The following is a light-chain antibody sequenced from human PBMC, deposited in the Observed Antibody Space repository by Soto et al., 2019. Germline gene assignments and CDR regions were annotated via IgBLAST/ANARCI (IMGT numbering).Light chain of an antibody. CDR1: QSVGSY. J-gene: IGKJ5*01. V-gene: IGKV3-11*01. CDR3: QQRSNWTTIT. Sequence: EIVLTQSPATLSLSPGERATLSCRASQSVGSYLAWYQQKPGQAPRPLIYDASNRAAGIPARFSGSGSVTDFTLTISSLEPEDFAVYYCQQRSNWTTITGGQGTRLEIK. CDR2: DAS.